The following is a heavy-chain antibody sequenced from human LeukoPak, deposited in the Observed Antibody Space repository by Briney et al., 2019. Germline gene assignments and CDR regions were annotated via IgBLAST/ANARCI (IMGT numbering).Heavy chain of an antibody. V-gene: IGHV3-66*01. J-gene: IGHJ3*02. CDR1: GFTVSSDY. CDR2: IYSGGST. Sequence: RGSLRLSCLASGFTVSSDYMSWVRQAPGKGLEWVSVIYSGGSTYHADSVKGRFTISRDHSKNTLYLQMNSLRAEDTAVYYCARGGPEDAFDIWGQGTMVTVSS. D-gene: IGHD1-14*01. CDR3: ARGGPEDAFDI.